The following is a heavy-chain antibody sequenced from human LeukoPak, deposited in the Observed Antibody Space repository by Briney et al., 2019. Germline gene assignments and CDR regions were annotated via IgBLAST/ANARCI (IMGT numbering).Heavy chain of an antibody. CDR3: AREAYNTFDY. D-gene: IGHD1-14*01. CDR2: ISYDGSNK. V-gene: IGHV3-30*01. J-gene: IGHJ4*02. CDR1: GFTFSDYA. Sequence: PGRSLRLSCAASGFTFSDYAMHWVRQDPGKGLEWVAFISYDGSNKYHADSVKGRFTISRDNSENTLYLQMNSLRAEDTAVYYCAREAYNTFDYWVQGTLVSVCS.